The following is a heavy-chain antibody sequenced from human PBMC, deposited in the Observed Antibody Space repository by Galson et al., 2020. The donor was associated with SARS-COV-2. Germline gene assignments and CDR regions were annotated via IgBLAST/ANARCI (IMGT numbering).Heavy chain of an antibody. CDR3: ATDWPRQNRLGEQFGGYQKDAFDI. CDR1: GLTFSTYS. Sequence: GGSLRLSCAASGLTFSTYSMNWVRQAPGKGLEWVSTISSTSSYIYYADSVKGRFTISRDNAKNSLYLQMNSLRAEDTAVYYCATDWPRQNRLGEQFGGYQKDAFDIWGQGTMVTVSS. CDR2: ISSTSSYI. J-gene: IGHJ3*02. V-gene: IGHV3-21*01. D-gene: IGHD3-16*01.